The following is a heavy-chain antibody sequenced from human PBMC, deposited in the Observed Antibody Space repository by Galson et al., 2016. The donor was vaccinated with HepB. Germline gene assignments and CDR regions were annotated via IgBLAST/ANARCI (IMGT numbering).Heavy chain of an antibody. CDR2: FDPEDVET. CDR3: ATVPKSDYGDYDGDAFDI. D-gene: IGHD4-17*01. CDR1: GYTLTDLS. Sequence: SVKVSCKVSGYTLTDLSMQWVRQAPGKGLEWMGGFDPEDVETIYAQKFQGRVTMTEDTSTDTAYMDLSSLRSEDTAVYYCATVPKSDYGDYDGDAFDIWGQGTMVTVSS. J-gene: IGHJ3*02. V-gene: IGHV1-24*01.